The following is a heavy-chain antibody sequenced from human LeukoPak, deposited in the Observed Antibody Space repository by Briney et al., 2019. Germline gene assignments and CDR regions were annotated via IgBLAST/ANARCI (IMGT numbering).Heavy chain of an antibody. D-gene: IGHD1-26*01. CDR2: IIPIFGTA. Sequence: SVKVSCKASGGTFSSYAISWVRQAPGQGLEWMGGIIPIFGTANYAQKFQGRVTITTDESTSTAYMELSGLRSEDTAVYYCARDGGMTDRGYHNWFDPWGQGTLVTVSS. CDR3: ARDGGMTDRGYHNWFDP. J-gene: IGHJ5*02. CDR1: GGTFSSYA. V-gene: IGHV1-69*05.